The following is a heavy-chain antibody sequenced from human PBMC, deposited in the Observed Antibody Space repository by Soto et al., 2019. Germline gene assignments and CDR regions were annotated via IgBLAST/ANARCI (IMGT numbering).Heavy chain of an antibody. V-gene: IGHV1-2*04. J-gene: IGHJ6*02. CDR2: INPNSGGT. Sequence: QVQLVQSGAEVKKPGASVKVSCKASGYTFTGYYMHWVRQAPGQGLEWMGWINPNSGGTNYAQKFQGWVTMTRDTSISTAYMELSRLRSDDTAVYYCARVHPGIAAAGDPRGYYGMDVWGQGTTVTVSS. CDR3: ARVHPGIAAAGDPRGYYGMDV. CDR1: GYTFTGYY. D-gene: IGHD6-13*01.